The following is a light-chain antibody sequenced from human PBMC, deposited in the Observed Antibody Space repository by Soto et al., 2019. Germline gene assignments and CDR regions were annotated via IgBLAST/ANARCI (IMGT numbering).Light chain of an antibody. CDR3: QQYGRSPFN. J-gene: IGKJ5*01. CDR1: QSVSSSY. CDR2: GAS. V-gene: IGKV3-20*01. Sequence: EIVLTQSPGTLSLSPGERATLSCRASQSVSSSYLAWYQQKPGQAPRLLIYGASSRATGIPGRFSGSGSGTDFTLTISRLEPEDFAVYYCQQYGRSPFNFGQGTRLEIK.